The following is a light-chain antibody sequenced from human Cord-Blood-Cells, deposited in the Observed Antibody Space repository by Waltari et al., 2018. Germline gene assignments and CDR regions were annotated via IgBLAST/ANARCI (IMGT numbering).Light chain of an antibody. CDR3: QSADSSGTYVV. Sequence: SYELTQPPSVPVSPAHTARITPSGAPLPRRYANWYQQTPGQAPRLVIYKDGERPSGIPERFSGSSSGTTVTLTISGVQAEDEADYYCQSADSSGTYVVFGGGTKLTVL. CDR2: KDG. J-gene: IGLJ2*01. V-gene: IGLV3-25*03. CDR1: PLPRRY.